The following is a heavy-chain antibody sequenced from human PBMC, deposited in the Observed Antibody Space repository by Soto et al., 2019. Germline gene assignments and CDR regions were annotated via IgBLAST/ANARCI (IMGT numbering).Heavy chain of an antibody. CDR3: ARSTVAPEQLFDY. D-gene: IGHD4-17*01. CDR1: GGSISSGGYS. Sequence: LSLTCTVSGGSISSGGYSWSWIRQPPGKGLEWIGYIYHSGSTYYNPSLKSRVTISVDRSKNQFSLKLSSVTAADTDVYYCARSTVAPEQLFDYWGQGALVTVSS. J-gene: IGHJ4*02. V-gene: IGHV4-30-2*01. CDR2: IYHSGST.